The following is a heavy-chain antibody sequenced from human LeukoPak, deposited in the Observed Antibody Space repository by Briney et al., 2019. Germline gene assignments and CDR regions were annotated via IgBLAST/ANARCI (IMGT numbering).Heavy chain of an antibody. D-gene: IGHD3-10*01. CDR2: IYYSGST. J-gene: IGHJ3*02. V-gene: IGHV4-59*01. Sequence: SETLSLTCTVSGGSISSYYWSWIRQPPGKGLEWIGYIYYSGSTNYNPSLKSRVTISVDTSKNQFSLKLSSVTAADTAVYYCARFRTYYYGSGSYLGAFDIWGQGTMVTVSS. CDR3: ARFRTYYYGSGSYLGAFDI. CDR1: GGSISSYY.